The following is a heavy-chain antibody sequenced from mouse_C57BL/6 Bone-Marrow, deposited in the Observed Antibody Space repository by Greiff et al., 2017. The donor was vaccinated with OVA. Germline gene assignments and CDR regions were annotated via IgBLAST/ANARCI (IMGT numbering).Heavy chain of an antibody. J-gene: IGHJ4*01. CDR3: ARGRIRRAMDY. D-gene: IGHD2-12*01. CDR2: IHPNSGST. CDR1: GYTFTSYW. V-gene: IGHV1-64*01. Sequence: QVQLQQSGAELVKPGASVKLSCKASGYTFTSYWMHWVQQRPGQGLEWIGMIHPNSGSTNYHEKFKSKATLTVDKSSSTAYMQLSSLTAEDSAVYYCARGRIRRAMDYWGQGTSGTVSS.